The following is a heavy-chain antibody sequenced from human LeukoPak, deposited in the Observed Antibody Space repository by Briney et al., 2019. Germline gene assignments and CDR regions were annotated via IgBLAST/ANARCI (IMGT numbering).Heavy chain of an antibody. V-gene: IGHV5-51*01. CDR2: IDPNDSET. CDR3: ARSLDRSSYGIFDY. J-gene: IGHJ4*02. Sequence: RGESLKISCKGSGYSFSNYWIGWVRQMPGKGLEWMGIIDPNDSETRYSPSFQGQVTISADKSISTAYLQWSSLKASDTAMYYCARSLDRSSYGIFDYWGRGTLVTVSS. D-gene: IGHD5-18*01. CDR1: GYSFSNYW.